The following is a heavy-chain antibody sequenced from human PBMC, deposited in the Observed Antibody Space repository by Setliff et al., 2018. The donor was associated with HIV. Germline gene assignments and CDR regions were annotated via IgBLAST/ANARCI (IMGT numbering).Heavy chain of an antibody. CDR1: GGSIGSGSYY. Sequence: TLSLTCTVSGGSIGSGSYYWNWIRQPAGKGLEWIGRIYTSGSTNYNPSLKSRVTISVDTSKNQFSLKLSSVTAADTAVYYCAREDYYYYGMDVWGQGTTVTVSS. J-gene: IGHJ6*02. CDR3: AREDYYYYGMDV. CDR2: IYTSGST. V-gene: IGHV4-61*02.